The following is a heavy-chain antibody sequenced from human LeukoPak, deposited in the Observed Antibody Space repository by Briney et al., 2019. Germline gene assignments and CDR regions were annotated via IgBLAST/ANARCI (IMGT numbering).Heavy chain of an antibody. V-gene: IGHV1-69*13. CDR2: IIPIFGTA. J-gene: IGHJ4*02. Sequence: SVKVSCKASGGTFSSYAISWVRQAPGQGLEWMGGIIPIFGTANYAQKFQGRVTITADESTSTAYMELSSLRSEDTAVHYCAAVANWNDVPFDYWGQGTLVTVSS. CDR1: GGTFSSYA. CDR3: AAVANWNDVPFDY. D-gene: IGHD1-20*01.